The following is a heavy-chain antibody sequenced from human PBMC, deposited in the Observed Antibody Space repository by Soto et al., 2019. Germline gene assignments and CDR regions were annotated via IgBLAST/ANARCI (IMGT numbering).Heavy chain of an antibody. CDR3: ARHRITIFGVVTPQLYYFDY. Sequence: QVQLVQSGAEVKKPGSSVKVSCKASGGTFSSYAISWVRQAPGQGLEWMGGIIPIFGTANYAQKFQGRVTITADESTSTAFMELSSLRSEDTAVYYCARHRITIFGVVTPQLYYFDYWGQGTLVTVSS. J-gene: IGHJ4*02. V-gene: IGHV1-69*01. CDR1: GGTFSSYA. CDR2: IIPIFGTA. D-gene: IGHD3-3*01.